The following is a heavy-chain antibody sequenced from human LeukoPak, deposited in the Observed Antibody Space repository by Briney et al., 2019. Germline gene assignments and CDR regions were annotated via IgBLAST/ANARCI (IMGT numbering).Heavy chain of an antibody. J-gene: IGHJ3*02. CDR2: IYYSGST. CDR3: ARDSTLRLRSRAFDI. D-gene: IGHD3-3*01. Sequence: PSETLSLTCTVSGGSISSGGYYWSWIRQHPGKGLEWIGYIYYSGSTYYNPSLKSRVTISVDTSKNQFSLKLSSVTAADTAVYYGARDSTLRLRSRAFDIWGQGTMVTVSS. V-gene: IGHV4-31*03. CDR1: GGSISSGGYY.